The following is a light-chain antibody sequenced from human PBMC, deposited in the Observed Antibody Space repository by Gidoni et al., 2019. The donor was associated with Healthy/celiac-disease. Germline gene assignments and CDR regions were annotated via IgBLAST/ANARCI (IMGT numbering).Light chain of an antibody. CDR2: DAS. Sequence: EIVLTQSSATLSLSPGERATLSCRASQSVSSYVAWYQQKPDQAPRLLIYDASSRATGIAARFSGSGAATDFTLTISSLEHEDFAVYYCQQRSNWITFGQGTRLEIK. CDR1: QSVSSY. J-gene: IGKJ5*01. V-gene: IGKV3-11*01. CDR3: QQRSNWIT.